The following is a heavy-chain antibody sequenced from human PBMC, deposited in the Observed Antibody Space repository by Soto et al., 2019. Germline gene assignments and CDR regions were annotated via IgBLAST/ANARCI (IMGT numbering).Heavy chain of an antibody. D-gene: IGHD6-19*01. CDR2: ISWNSGSI. CDR1: GFTFDDYA. Sequence: GGSLRLSCAASGFTFDDYAMHWVRQAPGKGLEWVSGISWNSGSIGYADSVKGRFTISRDNAKNSLYLQMNSLRAEDTALYYCAKGGATYTVFPYSSGEENWFDPWGQGTLVTVSS. CDR3: AKGGATYTVFPYSSGEENWFDP. V-gene: IGHV3-9*01. J-gene: IGHJ5*02.